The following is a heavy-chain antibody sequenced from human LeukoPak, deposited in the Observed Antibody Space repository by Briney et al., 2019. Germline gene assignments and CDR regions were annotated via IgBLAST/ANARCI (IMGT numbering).Heavy chain of an antibody. CDR3: ARESIFGVVTATFDY. V-gene: IGHV3-30-3*01. Sequence: GSLRLSCAASGFTFSSYAMHWARQAPGKGLEWVAVISYDGSNKYYADSVKGRFTTSKDNSKNTLYLQMNSLRAEDTAVYYCARESIFGVVTATFDYWGQGTLVTVSS. CDR1: GFTFSSYA. J-gene: IGHJ4*02. D-gene: IGHD3-3*01. CDR2: ISYDGSNK.